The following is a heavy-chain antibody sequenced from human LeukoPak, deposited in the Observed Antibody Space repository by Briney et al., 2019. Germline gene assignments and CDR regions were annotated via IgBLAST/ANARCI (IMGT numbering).Heavy chain of an antibody. D-gene: IGHD4-17*01. CDR1: GGTFSXYA. CDR3: ASSTVTTSGIAFDI. Sequence: GAXVKVSCKAXGGTFSXYAISWVRQAPGQGLEWMGIINPSGGSTSYAQKFQGRVTMTRDTSTSTVYMELSSLRSEDTAVYYCASSTVTTSGIAFDIWGQGTMVTVSS. V-gene: IGHV1-46*01. CDR2: INPSGGST. J-gene: IGHJ3*02.